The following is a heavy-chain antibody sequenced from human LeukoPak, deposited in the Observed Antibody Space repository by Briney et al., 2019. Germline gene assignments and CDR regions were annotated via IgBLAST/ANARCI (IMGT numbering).Heavy chain of an antibody. J-gene: IGHJ4*02. CDR2: IIPIFGTA. CDR1: GGTFSSYA. D-gene: IGHD3-9*01. CDR3: ARVTGYYDILTGYYPPWGYFDY. V-gene: IGHV1-69*01. Sequence: SVKVSCKASGGTFSSYAISWVRQAPGQGLEWMGGIIPIFGTANYAQKFQGRVTITAGESTSTAYMELSSLRSEDTAVYYCARVTGYYDILTGYYPPWGYFDYWGQGTLVTVSS.